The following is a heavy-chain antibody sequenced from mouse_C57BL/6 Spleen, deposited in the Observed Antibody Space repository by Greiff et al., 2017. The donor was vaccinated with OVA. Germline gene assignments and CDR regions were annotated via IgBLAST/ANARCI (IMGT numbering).Heavy chain of an antibody. Sequence: VQLQESGAELARPGASVKLSCKASGYTFTSYGISWVKQRTGQGLEWIGEIYPRSGNTYYNEKFKGKATLTADKSSSTAYMELRSLTSEDSAVYFCAIKEITTVVAPFAYWGQGTLVTVSA. CDR3: AIKEITTVVAPFAY. J-gene: IGHJ3*01. V-gene: IGHV1-81*01. CDR1: GYTFTSYG. CDR2: IYPRSGNT. D-gene: IGHD1-1*01.